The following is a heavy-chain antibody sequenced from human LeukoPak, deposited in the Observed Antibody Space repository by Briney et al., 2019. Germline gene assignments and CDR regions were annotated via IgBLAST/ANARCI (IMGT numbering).Heavy chain of an antibody. Sequence: SQTLSLTCAVSGGSISSGGYSWSWIRQPPGKGLEWIGYIYHSGSTYYNPSLKSRVTISVDRSKNQFSLKLSSVTAADTAVYYCARHRGNLPIVVPAARGNNYFDYWGQGTLVTVSS. J-gene: IGHJ4*02. D-gene: IGHD2-2*01. CDR1: GGSISSGGYS. V-gene: IGHV4-30-2*01. CDR3: ARHRGNLPIVVPAARGNNYFDY. CDR2: IYHSGST.